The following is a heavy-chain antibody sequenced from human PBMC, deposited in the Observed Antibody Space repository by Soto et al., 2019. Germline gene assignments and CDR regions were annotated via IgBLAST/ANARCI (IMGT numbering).Heavy chain of an antibody. J-gene: IGHJ3*02. CDR1: GFTFSSYA. Sequence: GGSLRLSCAASGFTFSSYAMSWVRQAPGKGLEWVSAISGSGGSTYYADSVKGRFTISRDNSKNTLYLQMNSLRAEDTAVYYCAKVWQWLVKGGDAFDIWDQGTMVTVSS. V-gene: IGHV3-23*01. D-gene: IGHD6-19*01. CDR2: ISGSGGST. CDR3: AKVWQWLVKGGDAFDI.